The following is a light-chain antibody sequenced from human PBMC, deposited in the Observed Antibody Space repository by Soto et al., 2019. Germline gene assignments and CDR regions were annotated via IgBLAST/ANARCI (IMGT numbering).Light chain of an antibody. CDR2: LGS. J-gene: IGKJ1*01. V-gene: IGKV2-28*01. Sequence: DVVMTQSPLSLPVTPGEPASISCRSSQSLLHSNGYNYLDWYLQKPVQSPQLLIYLGSNRASGVPDRFSGSGSGTDCTLKSSRVQTEDVGVYYCMQSLQTPPTFGHGTKVEI. CDR3: MQSLQTPPT. CDR1: QSLLHSNGYNY.